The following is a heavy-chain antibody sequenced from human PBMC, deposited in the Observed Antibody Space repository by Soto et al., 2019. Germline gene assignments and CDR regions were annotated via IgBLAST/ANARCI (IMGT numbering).Heavy chain of an antibody. CDR2: ISAYNGNT. CDR3: ARAHYYDSSGYYFPPFFDY. Sequence: APVKVSCKASGYTFTSYGISWVRQAPGKGLEWMGWISAYNGNTNYAQKLQGRVTMTTDTSTSTAYMELRSLRSDDTAVYYCARAHYYDSSGYYFPPFFDYWGQGTLVTVSS. D-gene: IGHD3-22*01. V-gene: IGHV1-18*01. CDR1: GYTFTSYG. J-gene: IGHJ4*02.